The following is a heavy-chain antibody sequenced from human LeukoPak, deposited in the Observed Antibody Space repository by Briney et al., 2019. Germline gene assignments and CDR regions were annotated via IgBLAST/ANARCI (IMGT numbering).Heavy chain of an antibody. CDR1: GFTFSNYG. D-gene: IGHD5-18*01. Sequence: PGRSLRLSCAASGFTFSNYGIHWVRQAPGKGLEWVAFIRYDGTHKYYADSVKGRFTISRDNAKNSLYLQMNSLRADDTAVYYCARALNVDTTMVQPSVAYWGQGTLVTVSS. CDR2: IRYDGTHK. V-gene: IGHV3-33*08. J-gene: IGHJ4*02. CDR3: ARALNVDTTMVQPSVAY.